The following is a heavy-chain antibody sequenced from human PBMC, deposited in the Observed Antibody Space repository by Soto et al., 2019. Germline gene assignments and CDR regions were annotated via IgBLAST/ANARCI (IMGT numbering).Heavy chain of an antibody. J-gene: IGHJ4*02. Sequence: ASVKVSCKAFGYTFTSYGISWVRQAPGQGLEWMGWISGYDGNTKYARELQGRVTMTTDTSTSTAYMELRSLRSDDKAVYYCARDLRSSTSLDSDYWGQGTLVTVSS. D-gene: IGHD2-2*01. CDR1: GYTFTSYG. CDR2: ISGYDGNT. CDR3: ARDLRSSTSLDSDY. V-gene: IGHV1-18*01.